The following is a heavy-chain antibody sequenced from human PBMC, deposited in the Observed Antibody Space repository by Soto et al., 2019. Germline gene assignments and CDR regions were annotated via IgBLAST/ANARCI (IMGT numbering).Heavy chain of an antibody. J-gene: IGHJ6*02. D-gene: IGHD3-22*01. CDR2: IIPIFGTA. V-gene: IGHV1-69*01. CDR1: GGTFSSYA. CDR3: AREALTPYYDTSGSHYYYYGIDV. Sequence: QVQLVQSGAEVKKPGSSVKVSCKASGGTFSSYAISWVRQAPGQGLEWMGGIIPIFGTANYAQKFQGRVTITADESTSTAYMELSSLRSEDTAVYYSAREALTPYYDTSGSHYYYYGIDVWGQGTTVTVSS.